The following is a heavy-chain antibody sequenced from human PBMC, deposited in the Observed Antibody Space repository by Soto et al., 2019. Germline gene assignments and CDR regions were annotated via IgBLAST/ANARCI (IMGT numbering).Heavy chain of an antibody. J-gene: IGHJ6*02. V-gene: IGHV4-59*01. CDR2: IYYSGST. D-gene: IGHD6-13*01. CDR3: ARWGSSWAEDYYGMDV. Sequence: PXATLSLTCTVSGGSISRYYWSWIRQPPGKGLEWIGYIYYSGSTNYNPSLKSRVTISVDTSKNQFSLKLSSVTAADTAVYYCARWGSSWAEDYYGMDVWGQGTTVTVSS. CDR1: GGSISRYY.